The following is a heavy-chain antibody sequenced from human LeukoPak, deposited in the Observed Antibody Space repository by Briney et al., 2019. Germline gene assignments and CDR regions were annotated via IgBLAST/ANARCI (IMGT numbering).Heavy chain of an antibody. Sequence: PGGSLRLSCAASGFTFSSYAMSWVRQAPGKGLEWVSSISGSGGSTYYADSVKGRFTISRDNSKNTLYLQMNSLRAEDTAVYYCAKEVVVVPAATSYNWFDPWGQGTLVTVSS. CDR3: AKEVVVVPAATSYNWFDP. J-gene: IGHJ5*02. D-gene: IGHD2-2*01. CDR2: ISGSGGST. V-gene: IGHV3-23*01. CDR1: GFTFSSYA.